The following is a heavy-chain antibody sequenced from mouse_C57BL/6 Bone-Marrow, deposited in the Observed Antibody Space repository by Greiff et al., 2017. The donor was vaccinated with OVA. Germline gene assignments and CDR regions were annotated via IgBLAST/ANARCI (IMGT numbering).Heavy chain of an antibody. Sequence: QVQLKQPGAELVRPGTSVKLSCKASGYTFTSYWMHWVKQRPGQGLEWIGVIDPSDSYTNYNQKFKGKATLTVDTSSSTAYMQLSSLTSEDSAVYYCAVYYGSSYEYFDYWGQGTTLTVSS. V-gene: IGHV1-59*01. CDR1: GYTFTSYW. CDR3: AVYYGSSYEYFDY. CDR2: IDPSDSYT. J-gene: IGHJ2*01. D-gene: IGHD1-1*01.